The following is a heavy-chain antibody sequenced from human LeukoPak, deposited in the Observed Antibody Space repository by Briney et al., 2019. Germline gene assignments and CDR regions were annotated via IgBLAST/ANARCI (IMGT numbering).Heavy chain of an antibody. Sequence: GGSLRLSCAASGFTFSSYAMSWVRQAPGKGLEWVSAISGSGCSTYYADSVKGRFTISRDSSKNTLYLQMNSLTAEETAVYYSAKEPSYYGLGSYYNEPQVSWGQGNLVTVP. CDR2: ISGSGCST. V-gene: IGHV3-23*01. CDR3: AKEPSYYGLGSYYNEPQVS. D-gene: IGHD3-10*01. CDR1: GFTFSSYA. J-gene: IGHJ4*02.